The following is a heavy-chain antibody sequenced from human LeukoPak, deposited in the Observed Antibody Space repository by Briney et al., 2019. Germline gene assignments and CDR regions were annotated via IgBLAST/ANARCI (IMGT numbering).Heavy chain of an antibody. V-gene: IGHV3-7*03. CDR3: AQGENFYYGSGTYQPN. J-gene: IGHJ4*02. CDR1: GFTFSSYS. CDR2: IKQDGSEK. Sequence: GGSLRLSCAASGFTFSSYSMNWVRQAPGKGLEWVANIKQDGSEKYYVDSVKGRFTISRDNSRNILFLQMNSLRAEDTAVYYCAQGENFYYGSGTYQPNWGQGTLVTVSS. D-gene: IGHD3-10*01.